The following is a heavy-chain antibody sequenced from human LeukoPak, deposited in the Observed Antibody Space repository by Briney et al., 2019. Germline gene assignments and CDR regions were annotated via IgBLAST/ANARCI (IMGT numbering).Heavy chain of an antibody. CDR3: ASSGRGVIITDAFDI. Sequence: ASVKVSCKASGGTFSSYAISWVRRAPGQGLEWTGGIIPIFGTANYAQKFQGRVTITTDESTSTAYMELSSLRSEDTAVYYCASSGRGVIITDAFDIWGQGTMVTVSS. CDR1: GGTFSSYA. J-gene: IGHJ3*02. D-gene: IGHD3-10*01. CDR2: IIPIFGTA. V-gene: IGHV1-69*05.